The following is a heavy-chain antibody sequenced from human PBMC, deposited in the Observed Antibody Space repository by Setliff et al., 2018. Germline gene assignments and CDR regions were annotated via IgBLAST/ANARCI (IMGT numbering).Heavy chain of an antibody. CDR1: GFTFNNFA. V-gene: IGHV3-33*01. J-gene: IGHJ4*02. CDR3: ARQATDY. Sequence: QPGGSLRLSCAASGFTFNNFAMHWVRQAPGKGLEWVAVIWYDGSNKYYADSVKGRFTISRDNSKNTLYLQMNSLRAEDTALYYCARQATDYWGQGTLVTAPQ. CDR2: IWYDGSNK.